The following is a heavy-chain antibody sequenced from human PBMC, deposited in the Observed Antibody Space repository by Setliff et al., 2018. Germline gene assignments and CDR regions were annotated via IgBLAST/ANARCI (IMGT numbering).Heavy chain of an antibody. CDR3: ARRTGFAVAGFDH. CDR2: IYPGDSET. V-gene: IGHV5-51*01. D-gene: IGHD6-19*01. Sequence: GESLKISCQGSGYTFARHWIAWVRQMPGKGLEWMAIIYPGDSETRYNPSFQGQVTISADKSINTAYLQWSSLKASDTAIYFCARRTGFAVAGFDHWGRGTLVTVS. J-gene: IGHJ4*01. CDR1: GYTFARHW.